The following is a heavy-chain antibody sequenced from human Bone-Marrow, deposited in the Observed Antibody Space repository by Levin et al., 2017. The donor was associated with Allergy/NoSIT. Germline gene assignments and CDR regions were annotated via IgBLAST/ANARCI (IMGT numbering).Heavy chain of an antibody. D-gene: IGHD3-10*01. CDR3: AKARGVYYSSGAYDL. V-gene: IGHV4-34*01. J-gene: IGHJ4*02. Sequence: SETLSLTCAVYGGSLSGFYWNWIRQPPGRGLEWIGDIRHTGSTQYNPSFNSRVTISIDTSKKHLSLRLTSVTAADTAIYYCAKARGVYYSSGAYDLWGQGTLVTISS. CDR2: IRHTGST. CDR1: GGSLSGFY.